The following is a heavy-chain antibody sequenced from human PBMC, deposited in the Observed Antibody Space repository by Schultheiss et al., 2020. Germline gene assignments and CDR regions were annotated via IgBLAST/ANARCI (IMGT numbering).Heavy chain of an antibody. CDR1: GDIVSTNSAA. Sequence: SETLSLTCDISGDIVSTNSAAWNWIRQSPSRGLEWLGRTYYRSKWYNEYAVSVKSRITINPDTSKNQFSLQLNSVTPDDTAVYFCVRDDYDSRGFFRGMDVWGQGTTVTVSS. CDR2: TYYRSKWYN. J-gene: IGHJ6*02. D-gene: IGHD3-22*01. V-gene: IGHV6-1*01. CDR3: VRDDYDSRGFFRGMDV.